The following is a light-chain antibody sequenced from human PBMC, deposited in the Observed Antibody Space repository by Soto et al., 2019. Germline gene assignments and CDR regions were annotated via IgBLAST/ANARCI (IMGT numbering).Light chain of an antibody. CDR3: QQYNKWHPYT. CDR1: QSVSSN. V-gene: IGKV3-15*01. J-gene: IGKJ2*01. CDR2: GAS. Sequence: EIVMTQSPATLSVSPGERATLSCRASQSVSSNLAWYQQKPGQAPRLLIYGASTRATGIPARFSGSGSGTEFTLPISRLQSEDFAVYYCQQYNKWHPYTFGQGTKLEIK.